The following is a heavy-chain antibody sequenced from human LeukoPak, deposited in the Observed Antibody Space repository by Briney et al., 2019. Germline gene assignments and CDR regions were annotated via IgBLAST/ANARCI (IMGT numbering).Heavy chain of an antibody. D-gene: IGHD2-2*01. CDR3: AVVPDDRVDV. Sequence: PGGALILSCAGSWCTFSSYAMDWVREAPRKGLEYVSAISSNGGSTYYANSVKGRFTISRDNSKNTLYLKMASLRAEDMAVYYCAVVPDDRVDVWGKGTPVTVSS. J-gene: IGHJ6*04. CDR1: WCTFSSYA. CDR2: ISSNGGST. V-gene: IGHV3-64*01.